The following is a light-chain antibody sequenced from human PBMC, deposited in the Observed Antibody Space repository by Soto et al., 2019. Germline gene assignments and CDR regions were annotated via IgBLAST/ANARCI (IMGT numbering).Light chain of an antibody. J-gene: IGKJ1*01. CDR2: DAS. V-gene: IGKV1-39*01. CDR3: QQYNSYS. CDR1: QNIDTY. Sequence: DIQITQSAPALSAFVGDRLTSTCRASQNIDTYLNWYQQKPGKAPELLIHDASSLQSGVPSRFSGSGSGADFTLTISSLQPDDFATYYCQQYNSYSFGQGTKADIK.